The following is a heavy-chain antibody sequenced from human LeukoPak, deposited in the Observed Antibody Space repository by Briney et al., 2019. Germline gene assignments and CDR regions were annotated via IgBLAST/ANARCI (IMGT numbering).Heavy chain of an antibody. CDR2: INIDGSST. D-gene: IGHD6-19*01. V-gene: IGHV3-74*01. CDR3: ARGRAAVAGYYMDV. J-gene: IGHJ6*03. CDR1: GFTFSGFW. Sequence: GGSLRLSCAASGFTFSGFWMHWVRQAPGRGLVWVSRINIDGSSTTYADSVRGRFTISRDNAKNTLYLQMNSLRAEDTAVYYCARGRAAVAGYYMDVWGKGTTVTVSS.